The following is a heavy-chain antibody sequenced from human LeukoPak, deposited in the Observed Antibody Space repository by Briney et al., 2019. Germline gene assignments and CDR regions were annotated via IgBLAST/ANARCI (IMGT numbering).Heavy chain of an antibody. Sequence: GASVKVSCKVSGCTFTSYGIRWVRQAPGQELEWMGWISAYNGNTNYAQKLQGRVTMTTDTSPSTAYMELRSLRSDDTAVYYCARDPFRSAFDIWGQGIMVTVSS. V-gene: IGHV1-18*01. CDR3: ARDPFRSAFDI. CDR2: ISAYNGNT. CDR1: GCTFTSYG. J-gene: IGHJ3*02. D-gene: IGHD2/OR15-2a*01.